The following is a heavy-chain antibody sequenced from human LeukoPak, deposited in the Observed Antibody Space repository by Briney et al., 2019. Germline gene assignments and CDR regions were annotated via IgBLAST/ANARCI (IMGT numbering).Heavy chain of an antibody. CDR2: ISYDGRNI. Sequence: GGSLRLSCAASGFTFSYYYMSGVRQAPGKGLEWVAVISYDGRNIHYPDSVKGRFTISRDISTDTLWLQMDSLRTEDTAVYYCAKGPLRGTAAAIDYWGQGTLVTVSS. V-gene: IGHV3-30*18. D-gene: IGHD2-2*01. CDR3: AKGPLRGTAAAIDY. CDR1: GFTFSYYY. J-gene: IGHJ4*02.